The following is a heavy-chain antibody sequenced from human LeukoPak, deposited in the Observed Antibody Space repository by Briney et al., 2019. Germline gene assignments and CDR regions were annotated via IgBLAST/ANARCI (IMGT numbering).Heavy chain of an antibody. CDR1: GFTFSSYG. V-gene: IGHV3-33*06. J-gene: IGHJ3*02. Sequence: GGSLRLSCAASGFTFSSYGMHWVRQAPGKGLEWVAVIWYDGSNKYYADSVKGRFTISRDNSKNTLYLQMNSLRAEDTAVYYCVEMTGYGNVNDAFDIWGQGTMVTVSS. D-gene: IGHD4-17*01. CDR2: IWYDGSNK. CDR3: VEMTGYGNVNDAFDI.